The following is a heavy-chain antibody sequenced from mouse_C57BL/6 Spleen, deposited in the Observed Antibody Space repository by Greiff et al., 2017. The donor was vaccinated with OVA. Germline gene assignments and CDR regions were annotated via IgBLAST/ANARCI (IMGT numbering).Heavy chain of an antibody. CDR1: GFTFSDYG. J-gene: IGHJ4*01. D-gene: IGHD1-1*01. CDR3: ARWGVVAYYYAMDY. V-gene: IGHV5-17*01. CDR2: ISSGSSTI. Sequence: EVKLVESGGGLVKPGGSLKLSCAASGFTFSDYGMHWVRQAPEKGLEWVAYISSGSSTIYYADTVKGRFTISRDNAKNTLFLQMTSLRSEDTAMYYCARWGVVAYYYAMDYWDQGTSVTVSS.